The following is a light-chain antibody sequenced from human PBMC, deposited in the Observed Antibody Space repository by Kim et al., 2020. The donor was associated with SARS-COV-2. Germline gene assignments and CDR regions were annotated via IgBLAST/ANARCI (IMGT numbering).Light chain of an antibody. CDR3: QVWDSSSDHRVV. Sequence: SYELIQPPSVSVAPGKTARVSCGGNSIGSKSVHWYQQKSGQAPVLVMYYDIDRPSGIPERFSGSNSGNTATLTISRVEAGDEADYYCQVWDSSSDHRVVFGGGTQLTVL. V-gene: IGLV3-21*04. CDR2: YDI. CDR1: SIGSKS. J-gene: IGLJ2*01.